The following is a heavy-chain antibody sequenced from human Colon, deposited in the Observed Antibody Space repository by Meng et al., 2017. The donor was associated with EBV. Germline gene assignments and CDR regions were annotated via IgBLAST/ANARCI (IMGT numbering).Heavy chain of an antibody. J-gene: IGHJ1*01. V-gene: IGHV3-23*01. CDR1: GFTFTSYV. CDR2: ISAIGNT. CDR3: AKGGGNSAAEYFQH. Sequence: EVQLLESGGGWVQPGGSLRLSCVASGFTFTSYVMRWVRQAPGKGLEWVSTISAIGNTYYAASVKGRFTISRDISKNTLYLQMNDLRAEDTAVYYCAKGGGNSAAEYFQHWGQGTLVTVSS. D-gene: IGHD4-23*01.